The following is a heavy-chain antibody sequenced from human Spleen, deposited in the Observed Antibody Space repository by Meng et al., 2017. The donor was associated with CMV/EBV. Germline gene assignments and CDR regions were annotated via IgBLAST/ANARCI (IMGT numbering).Heavy chain of an antibody. CDR3: TRGALEWSPSYNWFDP. CDR2: ISGSGGST. D-gene: IGHD3-3*01. CDR1: GFTFSSYA. J-gene: IGHJ5*02. Sequence: GESLKISCAASGFTFSSYAMSWVRQAPGKGLEWVSAISGSGGSTYYADSVKGRFTISRDNSKNTLYLQMNSLRAEDTAVYYCTRGALEWSPSYNWFDPWGQGTLVTVSS. V-gene: IGHV3-23*01.